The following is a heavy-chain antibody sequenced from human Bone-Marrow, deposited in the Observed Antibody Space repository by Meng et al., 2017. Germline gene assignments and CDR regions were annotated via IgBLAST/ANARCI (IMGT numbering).Heavy chain of an antibody. D-gene: IGHD2-8*01. CDR2: ISSSSNYI. CDR3: AREGYCSNGVCYGVRYFYGMDV. Sequence: GGSLRLSCAASGLGLTSHTMNWVRLAPGKGLEWVSSISSSSNYIYYADSVKGRFRISRDNARNSLYLQMDSLRAEDTAVYYCAREGYCSNGVCYGVRYFYGMDVWGQGTTVT. J-gene: IGHJ6*01. CDR1: GLGLTSHT. V-gene: IGHV3-21*01.